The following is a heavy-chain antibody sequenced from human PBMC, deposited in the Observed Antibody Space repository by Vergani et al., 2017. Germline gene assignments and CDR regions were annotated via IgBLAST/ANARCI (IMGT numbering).Heavy chain of an antibody. CDR2: IYYNGSP. D-gene: IGHD6-6*01. V-gene: IGHV4-30-4*01. CDR3: VRDGWGYSNSGI. J-gene: IGHJ3*02. CDR1: GGSISNDDYY. Sequence: QLQLQESGPGLVKPSQTLSLTCNVSGGSISNDDYYWSWVRQPPGKGLEWIGYIYYNGSPRYNPSLKSRVTISIGTSKKQFSLKLSSVTAADTAVYFCVRDGWGYSNSGIWGQGTMVTVSS.